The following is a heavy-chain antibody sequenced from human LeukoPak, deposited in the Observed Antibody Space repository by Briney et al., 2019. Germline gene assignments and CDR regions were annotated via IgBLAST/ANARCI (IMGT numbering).Heavy chain of an antibody. D-gene: IGHD3-22*01. CDR1: GFTFSSYA. V-gene: IGHV3-30-3*01. J-gene: IGHJ4*02. CDR2: ISYDGSNK. CDR3: ARGDSNPDY. Sequence: GGSLRLSCAASGFTFSSYAMHWVRQAPGKGLEWVAVISYDGSNKYYADSVKGRFTISRDNSKNTLYLQMNTMQAEDPAVYYGARGDSNPDYGGQGPLVPVS.